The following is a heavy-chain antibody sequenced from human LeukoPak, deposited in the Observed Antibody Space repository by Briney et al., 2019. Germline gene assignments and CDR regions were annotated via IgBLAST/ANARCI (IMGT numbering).Heavy chain of an antibody. CDR1: GYTFTGNF. Sequence: ASVTVSCKASGYTFTGNFIHWVRQAPGQGLEWVGWINPNGGGTNYAQKFQGRVTMTRDTSISTAYMDLSSLTSEDTAIYYCAGGHSSLRLYYFDYWGQGTLVTVSS. D-gene: IGHD6-13*01. V-gene: IGHV1-2*02. J-gene: IGHJ4*02. CDR3: AGGHSSLRLYYFDY. CDR2: INPNGGGT.